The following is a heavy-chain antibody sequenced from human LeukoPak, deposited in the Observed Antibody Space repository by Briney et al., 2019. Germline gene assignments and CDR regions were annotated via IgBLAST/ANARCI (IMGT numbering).Heavy chain of an antibody. D-gene: IGHD4-17*01. CDR2: ISAYNGDT. V-gene: IGHV1-18*01. J-gene: IGHJ6*03. CDR1: GYTFSSYG. Sequence: ASVKVSCMASGYTFSSYGISWVRQAPGQGLEWMGWISAYNGDTHYAQKFQGRVTMTTDTSTSTAYIELRSLRSDDTAMYYCARRGGKNYGDYLLYYYYMDVWGKGTTVTVSS. CDR3: ARRGGKNYGDYLLYYYYMDV.